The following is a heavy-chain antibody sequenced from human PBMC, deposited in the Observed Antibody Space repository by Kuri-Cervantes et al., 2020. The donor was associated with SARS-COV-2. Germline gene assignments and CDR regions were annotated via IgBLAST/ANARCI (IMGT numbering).Heavy chain of an antibody. Sequence: LSLTCAASGFTFNNYAMTWVRQAPGKGLEWVSAISGSGGSTYYADSVKGRFTISRDNSKNTLYLQMNSLRAEETAVYYCAKEYSDYYMDVWGKGTTVTVSS. D-gene: IGHD2-21*01. J-gene: IGHJ6*03. CDR3: AKEYSDYYMDV. V-gene: IGHV3-23*01. CDR2: ISGSGGST. CDR1: GFTFNNYA.